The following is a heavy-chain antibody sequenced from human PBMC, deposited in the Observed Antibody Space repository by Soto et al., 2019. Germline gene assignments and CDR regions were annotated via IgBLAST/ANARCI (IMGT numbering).Heavy chain of an antibody. J-gene: IGHJ5*02. CDR3: ARAHYGDSHNWFDP. V-gene: IGHV3-33*01. CDR2: IWYDGSNK. Sequence: QVQLVESGGGVVQPGRSLRLSCAASGFTFSSYGMHWARQAPGKGLEWVAVIWYDGSNKYYADSVKGRFTISRDNSKHALYLQMNSLRAEDTAVYYCARAHYGDSHNWFDPWGQGTLVTVSS. D-gene: IGHD4-17*01. CDR1: GFTFSSYG.